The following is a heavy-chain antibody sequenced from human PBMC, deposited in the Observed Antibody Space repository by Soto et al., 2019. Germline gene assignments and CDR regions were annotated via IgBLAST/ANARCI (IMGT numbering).Heavy chain of an antibody. V-gene: IGHV4-31*02. D-gene: IGHD3-16*02. CDR3: ARYRFTGTWSKFDY. J-gene: IGHJ4*02. Sequence: TLSVTCSLSGVLLISDACYWSWIRQRPGKGLEWIGNIYHTGSTYYTPSLKSRTILSLDTSKNQFSLRLNSVTAADTAVYFCARYRFTGTWSKFDYWGQGTLVPVSS. CDR1: GVLLISDACY. CDR2: IYHTGST.